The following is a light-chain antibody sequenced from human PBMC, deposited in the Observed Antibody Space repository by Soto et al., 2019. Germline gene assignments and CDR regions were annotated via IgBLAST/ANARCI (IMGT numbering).Light chain of an antibody. CDR1: RTVDGN. V-gene: IGKV3-15*01. Sequence: EVVLTQSPGTLSLSPGERSTLSCRASRTVDGNYLAWYHQKPGQAPRLLIHSESTRATGIPARFSGSGSGTEFTLTISSLQSEDFALYYCPQHNDWPTVGQETQVEIK. J-gene: IGKJ1*01. CDR3: PQHNDWPT. CDR2: SES.